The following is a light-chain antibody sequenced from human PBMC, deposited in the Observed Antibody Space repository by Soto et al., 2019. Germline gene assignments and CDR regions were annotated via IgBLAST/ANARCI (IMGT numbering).Light chain of an antibody. Sequence: QSVLTQPASVSGSPGQSITISCTGTSSDVGSYNYVSWYQQHPGKAPKLMIYDVSSRTSGVSNRFSGSKSGNTASLTISGLQADDEADYNCSSYTSSSTLYVFGTGTKLTVL. CDR1: SSDVGSYNY. CDR3: SSYTSSSTLYV. V-gene: IGLV2-14*01. J-gene: IGLJ1*01. CDR2: DVS.